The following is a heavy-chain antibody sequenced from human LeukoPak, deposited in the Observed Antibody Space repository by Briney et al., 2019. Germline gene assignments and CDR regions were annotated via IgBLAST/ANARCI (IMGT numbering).Heavy chain of an antibody. V-gene: IGHV4-59*01. Sequence: PSEALSLTCSVSGGSISNYYWTWIRQPPGKGLEWIGYIYDSGSTNYNPSLKSRVTILVDTSKNQFSLKLSSVTAADTAVYYCARGSISMVRGVIIIEYWGQGTLVTVSS. J-gene: IGHJ4*02. CDR2: IYDSGST. CDR1: GGSISNYY. CDR3: ARGSISMVRGVIIIEY. D-gene: IGHD3-10*01.